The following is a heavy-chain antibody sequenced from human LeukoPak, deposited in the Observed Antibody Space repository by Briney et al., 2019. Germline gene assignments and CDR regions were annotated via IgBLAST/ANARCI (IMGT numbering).Heavy chain of an antibody. Sequence: GGSLRLSCAASGFTFNSYAMHWVRQAPGRGLEGGAVISSDGSNKYYADSVKGRFTISRDNSKNTLYLQMHSLRPEDTAVYYCARDLSTITVAGTSWYDYWGQGTLVTVSA. J-gene: IGHJ4*02. D-gene: IGHD6-19*01. CDR1: GFTFNSYA. V-gene: IGHV3-30-3*01. CDR2: ISSDGSNK. CDR3: ARDLSTITVAGTSWYDY.